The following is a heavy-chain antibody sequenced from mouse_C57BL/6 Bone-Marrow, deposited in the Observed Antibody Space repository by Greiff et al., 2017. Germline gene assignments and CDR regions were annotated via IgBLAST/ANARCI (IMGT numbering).Heavy chain of an antibody. CDR2: ISSGGSYT. V-gene: IGHV5-6*02. D-gene: IGHD5-1*01. CDR3: ARRGYLLDD. CDR1: GFTFSSYG. Sequence: EVKLVESGGDLVKPGGSLKLSCAASGFTFSSYGMSWVRQTPDQRLEWVATISSGGSYTYYPDSVKGRFTISRDNAKNTLYLQMRSLTSEDTAMYDCARRGYLLDDWGQATTLTVSS. J-gene: IGHJ2*01.